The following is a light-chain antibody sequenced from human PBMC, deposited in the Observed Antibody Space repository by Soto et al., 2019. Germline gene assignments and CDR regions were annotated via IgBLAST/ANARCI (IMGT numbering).Light chain of an antibody. J-gene: IGKJ4*01. CDR1: QSISDW. V-gene: IGKV1-5*03. Sequence: DIQMTQSPSTLSASVGDRVTVTCRASQSISDWLAWYQQRPGNAPKLLIYKVSTLQRSVPSRFSGSRSGTEFTLTITSLQPDDFATYYCQQYEAYPFTFGGGTKVEIK. CDR3: QQYEAYPFT. CDR2: KVS.